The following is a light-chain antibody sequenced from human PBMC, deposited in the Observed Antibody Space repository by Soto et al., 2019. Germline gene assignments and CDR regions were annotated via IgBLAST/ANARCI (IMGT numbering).Light chain of an antibody. Sequence: QSALTQPASVSGSPGQSLTISCTGTSSDIGAYDYVSWYQHHPGTAPKLMIYEVTNRPSVVSHRFSAYKSDNTASLTISVLQAEDEGDYYRSSYTSDFSLVFYGGTKMTVL. CDR3: SSYTSDFSLV. J-gene: IGLJ2*01. V-gene: IGLV2-14*01. CDR1: SSDIGAYDY. CDR2: EVT.